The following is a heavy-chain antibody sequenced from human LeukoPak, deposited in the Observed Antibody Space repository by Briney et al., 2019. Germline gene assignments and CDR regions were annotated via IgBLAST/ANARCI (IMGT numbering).Heavy chain of an antibody. V-gene: IGHV4-61*10. CDR2: MYDSGST. D-gene: IGHD2-15*01. CDR1: GGSISSRNYY. Sequence: SETLSLTCTVSGGSISSRNYYWSWIRQPAGKGLEWIGYMYDSGSTNYNPSLKSRVTMSIDTSKNQFSLKLSSVTAADTAVYYCAILAEYCNSGSCYLGWFDPWGQGTLVTVSS. J-gene: IGHJ5*02. CDR3: AILAEYCNSGSCYLGWFDP.